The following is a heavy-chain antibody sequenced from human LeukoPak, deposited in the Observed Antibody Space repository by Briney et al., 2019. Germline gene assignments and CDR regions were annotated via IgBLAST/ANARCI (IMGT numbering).Heavy chain of an antibody. CDR2: ISSNGGST. Sequence: GGSLRLSCAASGFTFSSYAMHWVRQAPGKGLEYVSGISSNGGSTYYAGSVKGRFSISRDNSKNTVNLQMGSLRIEDTAVYHCARMTLYGSGTVDWGQGILVTVSS. CDR1: GFTFSSYA. CDR3: ARMTLYGSGTVD. J-gene: IGHJ4*02. D-gene: IGHD3-10*01. V-gene: IGHV3-64*02.